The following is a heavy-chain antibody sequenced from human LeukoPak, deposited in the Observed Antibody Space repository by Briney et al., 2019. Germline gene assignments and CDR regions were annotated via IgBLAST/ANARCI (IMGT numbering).Heavy chain of an antibody. J-gene: IGHJ4*02. CDR3: ARDSDFWSGYYSFDY. D-gene: IGHD3-3*01. V-gene: IGHV1-18*01. CDR1: GYTFTSYG. Sequence: ASVKVSCKASGYTFTSYGMSWVRQAPGQGLEWMGWISAYNGNTNYAQKLQGRVTMTTDTSTSTAYMELRSLRSDDTAVYYCARDSDFWSGYYSFDYWGQGTLVTVSS. CDR2: ISAYNGNT.